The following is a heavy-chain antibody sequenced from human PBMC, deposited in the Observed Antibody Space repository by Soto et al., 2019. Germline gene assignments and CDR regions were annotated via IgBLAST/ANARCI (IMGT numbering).Heavy chain of an antibody. Sequence: GGSLRLSCAASGFTFSSYGMHWVRQAPGKGLEWVAVISYDGSNKYYADSVKGRFTISRDNSKNTLYLQMNSLRAEDTAVYYCAKDLKGDYGDYLHYYYYYGVDVWGQGTTVTVSS. V-gene: IGHV3-30*18. J-gene: IGHJ6*02. CDR1: GFTFSSYG. D-gene: IGHD4-17*01. CDR3: AKDLKGDYGDYLHYYYYYGVDV. CDR2: ISYDGSNK.